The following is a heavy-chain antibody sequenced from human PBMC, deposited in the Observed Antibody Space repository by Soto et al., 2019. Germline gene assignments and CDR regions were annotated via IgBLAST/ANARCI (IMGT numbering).Heavy chain of an antibody. J-gene: IGHJ6*03. V-gene: IGHV6-1*01. CDR3: ARFGTTVTTGDYYYYMDV. Sequence: SQTLSLTCAISGDSVSSNSAAWNWIRQSPSRGLEWLGRTYYRSKWYNDYAVSVKSRITINPDTSKNQFSLQLNSVTPEDTAVYYCARFGTTVTTGDYYYYMDVWGKGTTVTVSS. CDR2: TYYRSKWYN. CDR1: GDSVSSNSAA. D-gene: IGHD4-17*01.